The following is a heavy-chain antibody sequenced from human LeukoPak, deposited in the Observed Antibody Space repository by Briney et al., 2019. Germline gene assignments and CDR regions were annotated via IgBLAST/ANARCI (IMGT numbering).Heavy chain of an antibody. V-gene: IGHV1-18*01. CDR2: ISAYNGNT. Sequence: ASVKVSCKASGYTFTSYGISWVRQAPGQGLEWMGWISAYNGNTNYAQKLQGRVTMTTDTSTSTAYMELRSLRSDDTAVYYCARDPAGTGHTYYYYGMEVWGQGTTVTVSS. CDR1: GYTFTSYG. CDR3: ARDPAGTGHTYYYYGMEV. D-gene: IGHD1-7*01. J-gene: IGHJ6*02.